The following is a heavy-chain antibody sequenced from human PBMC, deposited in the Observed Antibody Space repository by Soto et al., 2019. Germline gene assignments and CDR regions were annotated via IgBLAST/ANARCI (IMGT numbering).Heavy chain of an antibody. D-gene: IGHD2-21*02. J-gene: IGHJ6*02. Sequence: ASVKVSCKVSGYTLTELSMHWVRQAPGKGLEWMGGFDPEDGETIYAQKFQGRVTMAEDTSTDTAYMELSSLRSEDTAVYYCATDRAYCGGDCYNGMDVWGQGTTVTVSS. V-gene: IGHV1-24*01. CDR3: ATDRAYCGGDCYNGMDV. CDR2: FDPEDGET. CDR1: GYTLTELS.